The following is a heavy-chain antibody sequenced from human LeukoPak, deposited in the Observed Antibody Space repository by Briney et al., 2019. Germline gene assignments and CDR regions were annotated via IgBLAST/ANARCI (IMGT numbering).Heavy chain of an antibody. CDR1: VGSFSGYY. J-gene: IGHJ4*02. Sequence: SETLSLTCAVYVGSFSGYYWSWIRQPPGKGLEWIGEINHSGSTNYNPSLKSRVSISVDTSKNQFSLKLSSVTAADTAVYYCAGSPYDFWSGYYIDYWGQGTLVTVSS. V-gene: IGHV4-34*01. CDR2: INHSGST. D-gene: IGHD3-3*01. CDR3: AGSPYDFWSGYYIDY.